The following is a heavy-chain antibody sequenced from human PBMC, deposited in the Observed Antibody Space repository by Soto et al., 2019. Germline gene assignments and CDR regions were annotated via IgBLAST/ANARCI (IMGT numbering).Heavy chain of an antibody. J-gene: IGHJ4*02. CDR3: XXXXXXXXXFDY. CDR1: GFTFSSYA. V-gene: IGHV3-23*01. CDR2: ISGSGGST. Sequence: EVQLLESGGGLVQPGGSLRLSCAASGFTFSSYAMSWVRQAPGKGLEWVSAISGSGGSTYYADSVKGRFTISRDNSKNXLYXXXXXXXXXXXXXXXXXXXXXXXXXFDYWGQGTLVTVSS.